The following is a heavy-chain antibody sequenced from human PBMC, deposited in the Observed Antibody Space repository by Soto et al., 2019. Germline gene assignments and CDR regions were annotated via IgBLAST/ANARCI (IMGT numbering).Heavy chain of an antibody. V-gene: IGHV4-59*01. D-gene: IGHD6-13*01. CDR2: IYYSGST. CDR1: GGSISSYY. J-gene: IGHJ5*02. Sequence: SETLSLTCTVSGGSISSYYWSWIRQPPGKGLEWIGYIYYSGSTNYNPSLKSRVTISVDTSKNQFSLKLSSVTAADTAVYYCARVSPPYSSSWLYNWFDPWGQGTLVTVSS. CDR3: ARVSPPYSSSWLYNWFDP.